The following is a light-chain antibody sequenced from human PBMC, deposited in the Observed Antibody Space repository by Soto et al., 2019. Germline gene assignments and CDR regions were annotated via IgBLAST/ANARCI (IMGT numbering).Light chain of an antibody. V-gene: IGKV2-28*01. Sequence: DIVMTQSPLSLPVTPGEPASISCRSSQSLLHSNGFNYSDWYLQKPGQSPQLLISLASTRASGVPDRFSGSGSGTDFTLKISRVEAEDVGVYYCMQALQIPPTFGQGTKLEIK. CDR3: MQALQIPPT. CDR2: LAS. J-gene: IGKJ2*01. CDR1: QSLLHSNGFNY.